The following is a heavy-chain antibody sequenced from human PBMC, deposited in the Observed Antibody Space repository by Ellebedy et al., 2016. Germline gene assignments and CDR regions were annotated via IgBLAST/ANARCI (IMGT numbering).Heavy chain of an antibody. J-gene: IGHJ4*02. CDR1: GITFSSHA. CDR3: ANVGGSGTYYNGY. CDR2: VVGSGERT. Sequence: GESLKIPCDASGITFSSHAMGWVRQAPGKGPELVSAVVGSGERTFYADSVKGRFTISRDNSKNRLYLQMSSLKVEDTATYYCANVGGSGTYYNGYWGQGTLVTVSS. D-gene: IGHD3-10*01. V-gene: IGHV3-23*01.